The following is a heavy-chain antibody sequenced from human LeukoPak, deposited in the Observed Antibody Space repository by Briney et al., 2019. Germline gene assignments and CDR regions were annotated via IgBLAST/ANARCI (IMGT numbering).Heavy chain of an antibody. V-gene: IGHV1-8*01. J-gene: IGHJ6*03. CDR1: GYTFTSYD. Sequence: ASVKVSCKASGYTFTSYDINWVRQATGQGLEGMGWMNPNSGNTGYAQKFQGRVTMTRNTSISTAYMELSSLRSEDTAVYYCARGDCSSTSCYGSDYYYYMDVWGKGTTVTISS. D-gene: IGHD2-2*01. CDR2: MNPNSGNT. CDR3: ARGDCSSTSCYGSDYYYYMDV.